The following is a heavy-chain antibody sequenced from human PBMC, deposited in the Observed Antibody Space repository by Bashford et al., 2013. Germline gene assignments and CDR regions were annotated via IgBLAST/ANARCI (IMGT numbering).Heavy chain of an antibody. V-gene: IGHV3-11*01. CDR1: GFSFNDFY. J-gene: IGHJ4*02. Sequence: GSLRLSCAASGFSFNDFYMNWIRQAPGKGLEWISYISGGSRTIFYADSVKGRFTISRDNARNSVYLEMTSLRAEDSAVYYCARDQSRDSAKVNFDYWGQGTLVTVSS. CDR2: ISGGSRTI. CDR3: ARDQSRDSAKVNFDY. D-gene: IGHD5-18*01.